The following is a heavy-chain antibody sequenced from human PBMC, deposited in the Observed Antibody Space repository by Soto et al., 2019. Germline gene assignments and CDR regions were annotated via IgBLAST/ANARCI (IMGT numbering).Heavy chain of an antibody. J-gene: IGHJ4*01. V-gene: IGHV1-8*01. CDR3: TRGRIMLTFGGAIIIDY. D-gene: IGHD3-16*01. CDR2: LNPTTGNT. Sequence: SLNGYRKSAVYVITSSDVNCRLHDTEQGFEWMGWLNPTTGNTGYAQNFQGRVTMTGNTSISTAYMELSSLKSEDTAMYYCTRGRIMLTFGGAIIIDYWGEGSLVTVSS. CDR1: VYVITSSD.